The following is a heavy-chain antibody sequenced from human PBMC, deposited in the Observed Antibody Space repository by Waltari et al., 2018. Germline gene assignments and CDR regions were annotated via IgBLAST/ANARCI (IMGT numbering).Heavy chain of an antibody. CDR3: ASLVGDTSRSGIRYFQH. CDR2: MNPNSGNT. CDR1: GYTFTSYD. D-gene: IGHD1-26*01. V-gene: IGHV1-8*01. J-gene: IGHJ1*01. Sequence: QVQLVQSGAEVKKPGASVKVSCKASGYTFTSYDINWVRQATGQGLERMGWMNPNSGNTGYAQKFQGRFTMTRNTTISTAYMELSSLRSEDTAVYYWASLVGDTSRSGIRYFQHWGQGTLVTVSS.